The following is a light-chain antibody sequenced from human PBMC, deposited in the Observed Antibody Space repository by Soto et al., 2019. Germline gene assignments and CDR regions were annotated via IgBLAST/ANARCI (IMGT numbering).Light chain of an antibody. CDR2: DVT. CDR3: CSYAGNYTYV. Sequence: QSALTQPRSVSGSPGQSVTISCTGTSSDVGGYNYVSWYQQNPGKAPKLMIYDVTKRPSGVPDRFSGSKSGNTASLTISGLQAEDEADYYCCSYAGNYTYVFGTGTQLTVL. CDR1: SSDVGGYNY. V-gene: IGLV2-11*01. J-gene: IGLJ1*01.